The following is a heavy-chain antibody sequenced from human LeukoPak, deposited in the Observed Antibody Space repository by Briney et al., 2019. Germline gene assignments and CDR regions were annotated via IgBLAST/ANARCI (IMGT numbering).Heavy chain of an antibody. CDR1: GGSFSSSA. CDR2: TIPLFGTT. V-gene: IGHV1-69*05. D-gene: IGHD1-26*01. CDR3: ARGSYQDVGYYYYFYMDV. J-gene: IGHJ6*03. Sequence: SVTVSCKASGGSFSSSAVSWVRQAPGQGLEWMGGTIPLFGTTKYAQKFQGRVTITTDESPRTAYMELSSLTSEDTAVYYCARGSYQDVGYYYYFYMDVWGKGTTVTVSS.